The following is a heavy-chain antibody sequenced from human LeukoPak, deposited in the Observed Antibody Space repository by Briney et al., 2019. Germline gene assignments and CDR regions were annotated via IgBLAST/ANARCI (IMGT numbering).Heavy chain of an antibody. CDR1: GYTFTCYY. V-gene: IGHV1-2*02. D-gene: IGHD2-2*01. J-gene: IGHJ4*02. Sequence: ASXKVXCKASGYTFTCYYMHWVRQAPGQGLEWMGWINPNSGGTNYAQKFQGRVTMTRDTSISTAYMELSRLRSDDTAVYYCARELGVPPDCSSTSCYLDYWGQGTLVTVSS. CDR2: INPNSGGT. CDR3: ARELGVPPDCSSTSCYLDY.